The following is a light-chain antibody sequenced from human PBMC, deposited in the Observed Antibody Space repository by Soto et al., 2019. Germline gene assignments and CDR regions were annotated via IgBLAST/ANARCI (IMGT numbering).Light chain of an antibody. CDR3: QQYDNWPLT. CDR1: QSISRT. CDR2: DAS. J-gene: IGKJ4*01. Sequence: EIVLTQSPDTLSVSPGERATLSCRASQSISRTLAWYQQKSGQPPRLLIYDASNMATGIPARFSGSGSGTDFTLTISSLQSEDFAVYYCQQYDNWPLTFGGGTKVDIK. V-gene: IGKV3D-15*01.